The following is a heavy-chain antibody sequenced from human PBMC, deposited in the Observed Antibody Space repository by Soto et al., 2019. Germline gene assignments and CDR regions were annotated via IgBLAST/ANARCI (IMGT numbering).Heavy chain of an antibody. D-gene: IGHD6-6*01. CDR3: ARDGYSSSYHHPDWYFDP. V-gene: IGHV1-69*01. Sequence: QVQLVQSGAEVKKPGSSVKVSCKASGGTFSSYAISWVRQAPGQGLEWMGGIIPIFGTANYAQKFQGRVTITADEATSNAYMELSSLRSEDTAVYYCARDGYSSSYHHPDWYFDPWGRGTLVTVSS. CDR1: GGTFSSYA. J-gene: IGHJ2*01. CDR2: IIPIFGTA.